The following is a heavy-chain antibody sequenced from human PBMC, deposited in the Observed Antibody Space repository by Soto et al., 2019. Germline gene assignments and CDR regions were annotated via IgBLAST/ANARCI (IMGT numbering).Heavy chain of an antibody. CDR3: AKSGVARNNVYYYYLDV. V-gene: IGHV3-23*01. CDR1: GFTFDSYA. D-gene: IGHD1-26*01. CDR2: ISGGGFRT. Sequence: EVQLLESGGGLVQPGGSLRLSCAASGFTFDSYAMTWVRQAPGKGLEWVSAISGGGFRTYYPDAVKARFTISRDNSKNMLYLQMSSLRVEDRTAYYRAKSGVARNNVYYYYLDVWGKGTTVTVSS. J-gene: IGHJ6*03.